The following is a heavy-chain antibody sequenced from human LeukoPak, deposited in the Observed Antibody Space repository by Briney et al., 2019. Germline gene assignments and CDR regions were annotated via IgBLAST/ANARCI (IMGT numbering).Heavy chain of an antibody. J-gene: IGHJ4*02. CDR2: IKKDGFFS. Sequence: GGSLRLSCAASGFTFSSYAMHWVRQAPGKGLVWISLIKKDGFFSTYADPVKGRFTISRDDAKNTLYLQMDSLRADDTAVYYCATDLDYTFDYWGRGTLVTVSS. CDR1: GFTFSSYA. V-gene: IGHV3-74*03. CDR3: ATDLDYTFDY. D-gene: IGHD4-4*01.